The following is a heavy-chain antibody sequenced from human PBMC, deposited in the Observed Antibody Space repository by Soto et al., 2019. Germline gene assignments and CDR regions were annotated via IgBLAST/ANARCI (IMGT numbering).Heavy chain of an antibody. V-gene: IGHV3-23*01. CDR1: VFTFTNYA. J-gene: IGHJ4*02. CDR2: ISGSGGDT. D-gene: IGHD2-2*01. Sequence: SXRLSCSASVFTFTNYAITWLRHAPGKGLEWVSTISGSGGDTYYADSIKGRFTISRDNSKNTLYLQMNSLRAEDTAVYYCEKRYCTTNSCVREIEYWGQGTLVTV. CDR3: EKRYCTTNSCVREIEY.